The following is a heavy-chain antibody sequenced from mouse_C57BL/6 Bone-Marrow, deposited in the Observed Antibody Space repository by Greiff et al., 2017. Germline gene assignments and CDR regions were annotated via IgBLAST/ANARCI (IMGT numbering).Heavy chain of an antibody. J-gene: IGHJ2*01. D-gene: IGHD1-1*02. V-gene: IGHV7-3*01. Sequence: EVMLVESGGGLVQPGGSLSLSCAASGFTFTDYYMSWVRQPPGKALEWLGFIRNKANGYTTEYSASVKGRFTISSDNSQSILYLQMNALRAEDSATYYCARYETMGFDDWGQGTTLTVSS. CDR1: GFTFTDYY. CDR3: ARYETMGFDD. CDR2: IRNKANGYTT.